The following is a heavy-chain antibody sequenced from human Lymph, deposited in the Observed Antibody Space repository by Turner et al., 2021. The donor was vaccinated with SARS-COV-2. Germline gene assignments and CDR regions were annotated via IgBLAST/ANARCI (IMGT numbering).Heavy chain of an antibody. CDR1: GGSMNSNY. D-gene: IGHD2-21*02. CDR3: ARVTVNNWVDP. Sequence: QVQLQESGPRLVKPLETLSLTCTFSGGSMNSNYWSWIRQPPGKRMEWIGYIYYRGSTNYNPSLESRVTISVDTSRNQFSLNLTSVTAADTAIYYCARVTVNNWVDPWGQGTLVTVSS. J-gene: IGHJ5*02. V-gene: IGHV4-59*01. CDR2: IYYRGST.